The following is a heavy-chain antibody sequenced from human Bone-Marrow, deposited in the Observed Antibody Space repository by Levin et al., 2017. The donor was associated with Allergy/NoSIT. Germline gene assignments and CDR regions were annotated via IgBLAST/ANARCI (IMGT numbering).Heavy chain of an antibody. V-gene: IGHV3-23*01. CDR1: GFTFSSYA. CDR3: AKAHIVVVTAILGGLDY. Sequence: GGSLRLSCAASGFTFSSYAMSWVRQAPGKGLEWVSAISGSGGSTYYADSVKGRFTISRDNSKNTLYLQMNSLRAEDTAVYYCAKAHIVVVTAILGGLDYWGQGTLVTVSS. D-gene: IGHD2-21*02. J-gene: IGHJ4*02. CDR2: ISGSGGST.